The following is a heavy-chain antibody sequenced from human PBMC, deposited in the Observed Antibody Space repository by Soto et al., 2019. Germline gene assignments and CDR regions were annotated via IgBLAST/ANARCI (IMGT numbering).Heavy chain of an antibody. CDR3: AREFRGYGSGGYYYYYYMDV. J-gene: IGHJ6*03. CDR1: GGSVSSGSYY. Sequence: SETLSLTCTVSGGSVSSGSYYWSWIRQPPGKGLEWIGYIYYSGSTYYNPSLKSRVTISVDTSKNQFSLKLSSVTAADTAVYYCAREFRGYGSGGYYYYYYMDVWGKGTTVTVSS. V-gene: IGHV4-61*01. CDR2: IYYSGST. D-gene: IGHD3-10*01.